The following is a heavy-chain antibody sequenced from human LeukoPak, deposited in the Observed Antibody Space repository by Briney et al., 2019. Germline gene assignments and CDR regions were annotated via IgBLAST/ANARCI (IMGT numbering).Heavy chain of an antibody. V-gene: IGHV3-48*01. Sequence: GGSLRLSCAASGFTFSSYSMNWVRQAPGKGLEWVSYISRSSSTIYYADSVKGRFTISRDNAKNSVYLQMNSLRAEDTAVYYCARDSYSSSSFDYWGQGTLVTVSS. CDR1: GFTFSSYS. CDR3: ARDSYSSSSFDY. D-gene: IGHD6-6*01. CDR2: ISRSSSTI. J-gene: IGHJ4*02.